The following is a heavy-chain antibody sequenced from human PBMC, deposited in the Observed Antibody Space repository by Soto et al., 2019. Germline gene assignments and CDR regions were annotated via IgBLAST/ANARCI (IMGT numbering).Heavy chain of an antibody. D-gene: IGHD3-9*01. CDR2: IGSSSSYT. V-gene: IGHV3-11*05. CDR1: GFTFSDYY. Sequence: GGSLRLSCAASGFTFSDYYMSWIRQAPGKGLEWVSYIGSSSSYTNYADSVKGRFTISRDNAKNSLYLQMNSLRAEDTAVYYCARDADILTGSVAFDIWGQGTMVTV. J-gene: IGHJ3*02. CDR3: ARDADILTGSVAFDI.